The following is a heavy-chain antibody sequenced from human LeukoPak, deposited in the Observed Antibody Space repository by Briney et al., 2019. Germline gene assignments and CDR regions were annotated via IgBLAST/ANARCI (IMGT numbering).Heavy chain of an antibody. CDR2: ISSSGSTI. Sequence: PGGSLRLSCAASGFTFSDYYMSWIRQAPGKGLEWVSYISSSGSTIYYADSVKGRFTISRDNAKNSLYLQMISLRAEDTAVYYCASPSYDFWSGFYYWGQGTLVTVSS. V-gene: IGHV3-11*04. CDR3: ASPSYDFWSGFYY. J-gene: IGHJ4*02. D-gene: IGHD3-3*01. CDR1: GFTFSDYY.